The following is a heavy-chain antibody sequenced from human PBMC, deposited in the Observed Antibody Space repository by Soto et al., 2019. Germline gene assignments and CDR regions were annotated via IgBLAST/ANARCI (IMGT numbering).Heavy chain of an antibody. D-gene: IGHD3-9*01. CDR3: ARADDDILTGYYTPLMNFDY. V-gene: IGHV4-30-4*01. Sequence: TLSLTCTVSGGSISSGDYYWSWIRQPPGKGLEWIGYIYYSGSTYYNPSLKSRVTISVDTSKNQFSLKLSSVTAADTAVYYCARADDDILTGYYTPLMNFDYWGQGTLVTVSS. J-gene: IGHJ4*02. CDR1: GGSISSGDYY. CDR2: IYYSGST.